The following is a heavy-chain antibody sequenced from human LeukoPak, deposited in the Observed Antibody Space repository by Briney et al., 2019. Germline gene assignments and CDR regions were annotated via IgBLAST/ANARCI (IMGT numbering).Heavy chain of an antibody. CDR3: AKENYGDSTGGRFQH. CDR2: ISGSGGST. D-gene: IGHD4-17*01. J-gene: IGHJ1*01. Sequence: GSLRLSCAASGFTFSSYAMSWVRQTPVKGLEWVSVISGSGGSTYYADSVKSRFTISRVNSKDTLYLQMNSLRAEDTAVYYCAKENYGDSTGGRFQHWGQGTLVTVSS. V-gene: IGHV3-23*01. CDR1: GFTFSSYA.